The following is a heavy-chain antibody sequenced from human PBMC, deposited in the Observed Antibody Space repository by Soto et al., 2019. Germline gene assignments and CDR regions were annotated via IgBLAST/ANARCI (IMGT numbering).Heavy chain of an antibody. CDR2: VYPSDSDV. CDR3: TKGATSPFDS. D-gene: IGHD3-16*01. CDR1: GYRFTSSW. J-gene: IGHJ4*02. Sequence: PEESLKISCQGSGYRFTSSWIGWVRQMPGKGLEWLGNVYPSDSDVRYSPSFEGRVTISADNSINTAYLHLLNLKASDTDIYYCTKGATSPFDSCGQGPRVTVYS. V-gene: IGHV5-51*01.